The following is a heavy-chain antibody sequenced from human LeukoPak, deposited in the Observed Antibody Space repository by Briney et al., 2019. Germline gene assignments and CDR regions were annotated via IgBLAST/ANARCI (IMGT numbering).Heavy chain of an antibody. J-gene: IGHJ5*02. D-gene: IGHD5-24*01. CDR3: ARASDPWLQLT. Sequence: PGGSLRLSCAASGFTFSNYWMIWVRQAPGKGLEWVGNIKQDGSEKRYADSVRGRFTISRGNAQTSLYLQMNSLRAEDTAVYYCARASDPWLQLTWGQGTLVTVSS. CDR2: IKQDGSEK. CDR1: GFTFSNYW. V-gene: IGHV3-7*05.